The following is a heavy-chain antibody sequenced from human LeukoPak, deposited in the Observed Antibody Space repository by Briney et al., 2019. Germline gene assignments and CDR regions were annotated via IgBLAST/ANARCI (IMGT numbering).Heavy chain of an antibody. CDR3: AKDTRDGSGYDYSYFDY. V-gene: IGHV3-23*01. Sequence: GGSLRLSCAASGFTFSSYAMSWVRQAPGKGLEWVSAISGSGGSTYYAHSVKGRFTISRDNSKNTLYLQMNSLRAEDTAVYYCAKDTRDGSGYDYSYFDYWGQGTLVTVSS. D-gene: IGHD5-12*01. CDR1: GFTFSSYA. J-gene: IGHJ4*02. CDR2: ISGSGGST.